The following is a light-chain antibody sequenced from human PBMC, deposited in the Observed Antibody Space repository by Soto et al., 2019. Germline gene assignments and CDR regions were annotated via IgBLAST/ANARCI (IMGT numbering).Light chain of an antibody. CDR2: GAS. V-gene: IGKV3-20*01. CDR1: QSVSSSY. J-gene: IGKJ4*01. Sequence: EIVLTQSPXTPSLSPGERATLSCRASQSVSSSYLAWYQQKPGQAPRLLIYGASSRATGIPDRFSGSGSGTDFTLTISRLEPEDFAVYYCQQYGSSPPLTFGGGTKVEIK. CDR3: QQYGSSPPLT.